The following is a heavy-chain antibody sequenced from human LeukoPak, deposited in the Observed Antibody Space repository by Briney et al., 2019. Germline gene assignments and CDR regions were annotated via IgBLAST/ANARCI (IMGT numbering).Heavy chain of an antibody. CDR2: ISGSGGST. CDR3: AKDELRVQWPSGWFDP. Sequence: PGGSLRLPCAATGFTFSSYAMSWVRQTPGKGLEWVSAISGSGGSTYYADSMKGRFTISRDSSKNRLYLQMDSLRVEDTAVYYCAKDELRVQWPSGWFDPWGQGTLVTVSS. J-gene: IGHJ5*02. V-gene: IGHV3-23*01. CDR1: GFTFSSYA. D-gene: IGHD6-19*01.